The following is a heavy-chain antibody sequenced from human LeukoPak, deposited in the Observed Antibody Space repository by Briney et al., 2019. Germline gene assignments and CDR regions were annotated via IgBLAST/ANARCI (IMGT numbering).Heavy chain of an antibody. CDR3: AKELAGATNSYYYYYYMDV. CDR1: GFTFSSYW. V-gene: IGHV3-7*01. Sequence: GGSLRLSCAASGFTFSSYWMSWVRQAPGKGLERVANINQDGSEKYYVDSVKGRFTISRDSAKNSLYLQMNSLRAEDTAVYYCAKELAGATNSYYYYYYMDVWGKGTTVTISS. CDR2: INQDGSEK. J-gene: IGHJ6*03. D-gene: IGHD1-26*01.